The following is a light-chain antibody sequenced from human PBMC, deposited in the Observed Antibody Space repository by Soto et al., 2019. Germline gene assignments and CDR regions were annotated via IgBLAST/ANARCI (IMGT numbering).Light chain of an antibody. CDR2: EVG. CDR3: NSHTSSGFRV. V-gene: IGLV2-14*01. CDR1: SSDVGGYNH. Sequence: QSALTQPASVSGSPGQSITISCTGTSSDVGGYNHVSWYQHHPGKAPKLMIYEVGNRPSGVSNRFSGSKSGYTASLTISGLQAEDEADYYCNSHTSSGFRVFGTGTKVTVL. J-gene: IGLJ1*01.